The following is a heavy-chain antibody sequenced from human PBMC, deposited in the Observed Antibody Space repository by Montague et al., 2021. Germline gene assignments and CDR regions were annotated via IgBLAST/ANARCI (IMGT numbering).Heavy chain of an antibody. Sequence: SLRLSCAGSGFTFDSYDMNWVRQAPGKGLEWVSSTSGRSTYIYYGDSMKGRVIISRDNAKNSLYLQMNSLRVEDTAIYYCERQEYGLDVWGQGTTVTVSS. CDR3: ERQEYGLDV. CDR2: TSGRSTYI. J-gene: IGHJ6*02. CDR1: GFTFDSYD. V-gene: IGHV3-21*01.